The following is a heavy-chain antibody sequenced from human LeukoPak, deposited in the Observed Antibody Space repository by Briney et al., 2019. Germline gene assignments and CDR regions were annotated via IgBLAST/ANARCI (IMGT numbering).Heavy chain of an antibody. Sequence: SETLSLTCTVSGASISSYYWSWIRQPAGLGLEWIGRFSASGSTNYNPSLKSRVTISVDTSKNQFSLKLSSVTAADTAVYYCTTNGWYCLDHWGQGALVTVSS. V-gene: IGHV4-4*07. D-gene: IGHD6-19*01. J-gene: IGHJ1*01. CDR1: GASISSYY. CDR2: FSASGST. CDR3: TTNGWYCLDH.